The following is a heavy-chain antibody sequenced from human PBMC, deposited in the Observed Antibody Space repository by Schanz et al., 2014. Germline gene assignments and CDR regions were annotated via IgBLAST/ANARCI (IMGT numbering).Heavy chain of an antibody. CDR2: ISASGGDT. V-gene: IGHV3-23*01. J-gene: IGHJ2*01. CDR1: GFAFSSYG. CDR3: ARNRGSGGQNWYFDL. D-gene: IGHD1-26*01. Sequence: EVQLLESGGGLVQPGGSLRLSCLASGFAFSSYGMNWLRQAPGKGLEWVSVISASGGDTYYADSVKGRFTISRDNAKNSLFLQLNSLRADDTAVYYCARNRGSGGQNWYFDLWGRGTLVTVSS.